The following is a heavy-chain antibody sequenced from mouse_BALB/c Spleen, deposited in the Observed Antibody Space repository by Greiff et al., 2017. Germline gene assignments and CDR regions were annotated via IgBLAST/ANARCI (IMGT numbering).Heavy chain of an antibody. D-gene: IGHD3-3*01. V-gene: IGHV3-8*02. CDR1: GDSITSGY. Sequence: VHVKQSGPSLVKPSQTLSLTCSVTGDSITSGYWNWIRKFPGNKLEYMGYISYSGSTYYNPSLKSRISITRDTSKNQYYLQLNSVTTEDTATYYCARGQGTRYFDYWGQGTTLTVSS. CDR2: ISYSGST. J-gene: IGHJ2*01. CDR3: ARGQGTRYFDY.